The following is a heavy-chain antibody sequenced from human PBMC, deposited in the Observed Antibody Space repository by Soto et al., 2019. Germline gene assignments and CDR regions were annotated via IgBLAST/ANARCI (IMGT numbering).Heavy chain of an antibody. CDR2: IVPVFGTT. CDR3: AKSRETTVVLDT. D-gene: IGHD1-1*01. CDR1: GSSFRTDA. Sequence: QVQLVQSGTEVKNPGSSVMVSCKASGSSFRTDAINWVRQAPGQGLEWMGRIVPVFGTTNFAQKFQGRLTITADESTRTAYMELSSLRSEDTALYYCAKSRETTVVLDTWGQGTSVTVSS. J-gene: IGHJ3*02. V-gene: IGHV1-69*01.